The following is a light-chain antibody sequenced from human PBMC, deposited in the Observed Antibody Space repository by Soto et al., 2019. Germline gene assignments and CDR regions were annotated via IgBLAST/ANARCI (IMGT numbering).Light chain of an antibody. V-gene: IGKV3-15*01. Sequence: EIVMTQSPATLSVSPGESATLSCRASQSVRSNLAWYQQKPGQAPRLLIYGASTRATGIPARFSGSGSGTEFTLTISGLQSEDFAVYSCHQYNMWPPLIFGGGTKVEIK. CDR3: HQYNMWPPLI. CDR1: QSVRSN. J-gene: IGKJ4*01. CDR2: GAS.